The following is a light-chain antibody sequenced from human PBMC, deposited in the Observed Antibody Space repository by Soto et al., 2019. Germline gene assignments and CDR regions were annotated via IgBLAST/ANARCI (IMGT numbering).Light chain of an antibody. V-gene: IGKV3-20*01. CDR3: QQYGSSPFT. Sequence: EIVLTQSPGTLSLSPGERATLSCRASQSVSSRYLDWYQQKPGQAPRLLIYGASSRASGIPDRFSGSGSGTDFTLTISRLEPEDFAVYYCQQYGSSPFTFGPGTTVDIK. J-gene: IGKJ3*01. CDR2: GAS. CDR1: QSVSSRY.